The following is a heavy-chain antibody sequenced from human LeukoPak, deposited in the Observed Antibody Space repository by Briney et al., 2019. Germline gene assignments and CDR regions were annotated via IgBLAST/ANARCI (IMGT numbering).Heavy chain of an antibody. CDR2: IHPSRML. CDR3: SRGLDSRKLGY. V-gene: IGHV4-31*03. J-gene: IGHJ4*02. CDR1: GASFNSDDQY. D-gene: IGHD3-22*01. Sequence: SQTLSLTCTVSGASFNSDDQYWNWIRHSPGRGLEWIGSIHPSRMLYNNPSLESRVTMSRDTSKNQFSLNLNSVTAADTAVYFCSRGLDSRKLGYWGQGILVTVSS.